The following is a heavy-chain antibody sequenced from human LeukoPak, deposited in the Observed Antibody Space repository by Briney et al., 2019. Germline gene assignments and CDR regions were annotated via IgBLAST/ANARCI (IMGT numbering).Heavy chain of an antibody. CDR3: ARGTMVELGDYYFDY. J-gene: IGHJ4*02. V-gene: IGHV4-4*07. Sequence: SETLSLTCTVSGGSISSYYWSWIRQPAGKGLEWIGRIYTSGSTNYNPSLKSRVTMSVDTSKNQFSLKLSSVTAADTAVYYCARGTMVELGDYYFDYWGQGTLVTVSS. D-gene: IGHD3-10*01. CDR2: IYTSGST. CDR1: GGSISSYY.